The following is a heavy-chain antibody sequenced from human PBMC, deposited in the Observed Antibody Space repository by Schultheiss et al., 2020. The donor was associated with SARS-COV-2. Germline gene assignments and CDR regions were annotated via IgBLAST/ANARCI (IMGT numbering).Heavy chain of an antibody. CDR2: ISYDGSNK. CDR3: ARVRYDFIEDY. J-gene: IGHJ4*02. Sequence: GGSLRLSCAASGFTFSSYGMHWVRQAPGKGLEWVAVISYDGSNKYYADSVKGRFTISRDNSKNTLYLQMNSLRAEDTAVYYCARVRYDFIEDYWGQGTLVTVSS. CDR1: GFTFSSYG. D-gene: IGHD3-3*01. V-gene: IGHV3-30*03.